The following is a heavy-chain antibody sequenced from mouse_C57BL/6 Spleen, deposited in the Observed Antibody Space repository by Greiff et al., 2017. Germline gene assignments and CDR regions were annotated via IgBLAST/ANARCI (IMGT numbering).Heavy chain of an antibody. V-gene: IGHV1-53*01. Sequence: QVQLQQSGTELVKPGASVKLSCKASGYTFTSYWMHWVKQRPGQGLEWIGNINPSNGGTNYNEKFQSKATLTVDKSSSTAYMQLSSLTSEDSAVYYCAREKVGELLRSAWFAYWGQGTLVTVSA. CDR3: AREKVGELLRSAWFAY. D-gene: IGHD1-1*01. J-gene: IGHJ3*01. CDR2: INPSNGGT. CDR1: GYTFTSYW.